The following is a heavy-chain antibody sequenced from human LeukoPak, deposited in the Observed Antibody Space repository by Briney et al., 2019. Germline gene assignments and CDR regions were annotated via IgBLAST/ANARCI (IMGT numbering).Heavy chain of an antibody. CDR1: GFTVITND. CDR3: ARGVGPLAANTLAY. J-gene: IGHJ4*02. CDR2: LYYDGNT. V-gene: IGHV3-53*01. Sequence: GGSLRLSCAASGFTVITNDMTWFGQAPGKGLEWVSVLYYDGNTKYTDSVQGRFTISRDNSKNTLYLEMNTLSPDDTAVYYCARGVGPLAANTLAYWGQGTLVTVSS. D-gene: IGHD3-16*01.